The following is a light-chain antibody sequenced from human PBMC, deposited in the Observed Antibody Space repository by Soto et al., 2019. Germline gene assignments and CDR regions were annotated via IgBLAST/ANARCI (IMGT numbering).Light chain of an antibody. CDR3: LQHSTYPLP. CDR2: AAS. V-gene: IGKV1-17*01. J-gene: IGKJ1*01. CDR1: QGMRND. Sequence: DIQMTQFPSSLSASVGDRVTITCRASQGMRNDLAWYQQKPGKAPKRLIYAASSLQSGVTSRFSGSGSGTEFTLAISSLQPEDFATFYCLQHSTYPLPFGQGTKVEIK.